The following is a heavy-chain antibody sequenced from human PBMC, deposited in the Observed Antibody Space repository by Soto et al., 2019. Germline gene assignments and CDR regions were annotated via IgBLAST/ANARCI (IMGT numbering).Heavy chain of an antibody. J-gene: IGHJ5*02. V-gene: IGHV2-5*02. D-gene: IGHD3-10*01. CDR3: GYVYYNSGRWDA. Sequence: ITLKESGPTLVKPTQTLTLTCTFSGFSLSTSAVGVGWIRQPPGKALEWLALIYWDDDKRYSPSLKSRLTIXKXXSKNQVVRTMTNMDPVDTATDYCGYVYYNSGRWDAWGQGTLVTVSS. CDR1: GFSLSTSAVG. CDR2: IYWDDDK.